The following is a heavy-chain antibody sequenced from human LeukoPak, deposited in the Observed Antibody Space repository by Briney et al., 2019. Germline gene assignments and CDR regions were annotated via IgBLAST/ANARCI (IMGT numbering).Heavy chain of an antibody. J-gene: IGHJ6*04. CDR1: GFTFSSYG. CDR2: ISGSGGST. V-gene: IGHV3-23*01. D-gene: IGHD3-10*02. Sequence: GGSLRLSCAASGFTFSSYGMSWVRQAPGKGLEWVSAISGSGGSTYYADSAKGRFTISRDNSKNSLYLQMNSLRAEDTAVYYCAELGITMIGGVWGKGTTVTISS. CDR3: AELGITMIGGV.